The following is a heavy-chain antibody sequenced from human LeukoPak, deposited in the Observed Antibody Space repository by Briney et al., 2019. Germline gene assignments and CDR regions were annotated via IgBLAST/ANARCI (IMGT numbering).Heavy chain of an antibody. CDR3: ARPRPATAIPAH. V-gene: IGHV3-30-3*01. CDR1: GFTFSSYA. CDR2: ISYDGSNK. D-gene: IGHD2-21*02. Sequence: GGSLRLSCAASGFTFSSYAMHWVRQAPGKGLEWVAVISYDGSNKYYADSVKGRFTVSRDNSKNTLYLQMNSLRAEDTAVYYCARPRPATAIPAHWGQGPLVTFPS. J-gene: IGHJ4*02.